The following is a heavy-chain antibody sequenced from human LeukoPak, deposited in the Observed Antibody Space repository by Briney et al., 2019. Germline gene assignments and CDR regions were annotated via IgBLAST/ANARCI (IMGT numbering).Heavy chain of an antibody. J-gene: IGHJ1*01. Sequence: SETLSLTCAVYGGSFSGHYWSWIRQPPGKGLEWIGAIDHSGSTNYNPSLKSRVTISVDTSKNQFSLKLSSVTAADTAVYYCARPRSGSYFRTQYFQHWGQGTLVTVSS. CDR1: GGSFSGHY. D-gene: IGHD1-26*01. V-gene: IGHV4-34*01. CDR2: IDHSGST. CDR3: ARPRSGSYFRTQYFQH.